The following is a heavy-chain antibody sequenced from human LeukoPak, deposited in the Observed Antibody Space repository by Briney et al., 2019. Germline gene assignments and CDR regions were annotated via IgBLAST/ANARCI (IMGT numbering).Heavy chain of an antibody. CDR3: ARDKSQSSSALDY. V-gene: IGHV4-4*02. D-gene: IGHD6-6*01. J-gene: IGHJ4*02. Sequence: SGTLSLTCAVSGGSISSSNWWSWVRQPPGKGLEWIGEIYHSGSTNYNPSLKSRVTISVDKSKNQFSLKLSPVTAADTAVYYCARDKSQSSSALDYWGQGTLVTVSS. CDR1: GGSISSSNW. CDR2: IYHSGST.